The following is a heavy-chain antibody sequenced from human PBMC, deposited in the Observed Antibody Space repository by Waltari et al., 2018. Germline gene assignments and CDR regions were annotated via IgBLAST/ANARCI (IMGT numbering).Heavy chain of an antibody. D-gene: IGHD2-21*01. CDR1: GGTLSSYA. CDR3: ARSLAYCGGDCFPDAFDI. J-gene: IGHJ3*02. Sequence: QVQLVQSGAEVKKPGSSVKVSCKASGGTLSSYAISWVRQAPGHGLEWMGGIIPIFGTANYAQKFQGRVTITTDESTSTAYMELSSLRSEDTAVYYCARSLAYCGGDCFPDAFDIWGQGTMVTVSS. V-gene: IGHV1-69*05. CDR2: IIPIFGTA.